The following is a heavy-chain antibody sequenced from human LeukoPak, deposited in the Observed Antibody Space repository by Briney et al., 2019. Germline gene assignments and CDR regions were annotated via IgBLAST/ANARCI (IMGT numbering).Heavy chain of an antibody. CDR3: ARHGTVPAAITWDYYFDY. V-gene: IGHV1-69*01. J-gene: IGHJ4*02. CDR1: GGTFSSYA. Sequence: SVKVSCKASGGTFSSYAISWVRQAPGQGLEWMGGVIPIFGTANYAQKFQGRVAITADESTSTAYMELSSLRSEDTAVYYCARHGTVPAAITWDYYFDYWGQGTLVTVSS. CDR2: VIPIFGTA. D-gene: IGHD2-2*01.